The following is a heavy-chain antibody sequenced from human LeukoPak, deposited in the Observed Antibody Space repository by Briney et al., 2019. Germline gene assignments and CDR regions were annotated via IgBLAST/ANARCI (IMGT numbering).Heavy chain of an antibody. CDR1: GGTFSSYA. Sequence: ASVKVSCKASGGTFSSYAISWVRQAPGQGLEWMGRIIPIFGTANYAQKFQGRVTITADKSTSTAYMELSRLRSDDTAVYYCARGNYYDSSGYSFDYWGQGTLVTVSS. D-gene: IGHD3-22*01. J-gene: IGHJ4*02. V-gene: IGHV1-69*06. CDR3: ARGNYYDSSGYSFDY. CDR2: IIPIFGTA.